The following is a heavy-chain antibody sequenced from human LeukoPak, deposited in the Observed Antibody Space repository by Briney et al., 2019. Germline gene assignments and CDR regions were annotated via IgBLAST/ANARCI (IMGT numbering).Heavy chain of an antibody. D-gene: IGHD5-24*01. CDR1: GGSISSYY. Sequence: SETLSLTCTVSGGSISSYYWSWIRQPPGKGLEWIGYIYYSGSTNYNPSLKSRVTISVDTSKNQFSLKLSSVTAADTAVYYCALARRDGYNSFDYRGQGTLVTVSS. V-gene: IGHV4-59*08. CDR3: ALARRDGYNSFDY. CDR2: IYYSGST. J-gene: IGHJ4*02.